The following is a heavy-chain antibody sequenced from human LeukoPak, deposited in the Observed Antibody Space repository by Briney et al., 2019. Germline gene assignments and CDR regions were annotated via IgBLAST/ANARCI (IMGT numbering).Heavy chain of an antibody. CDR3: VREGEYGEDYY. J-gene: IGHJ4*02. CDR1: GGTIISSGVNY. D-gene: IGHD4-17*01. V-gene: IGHV4-31*03. Sequence: PAETLTLTCTASGGTIISSGVNYCSWIRQHPEKCLECIGYSCGRTSYTPSLKGRVTISVDTSKNQFSLSLASVTAADTAVYYCVREGEYGEDYYWGQGAQVIVST. CDR2: SCGRT.